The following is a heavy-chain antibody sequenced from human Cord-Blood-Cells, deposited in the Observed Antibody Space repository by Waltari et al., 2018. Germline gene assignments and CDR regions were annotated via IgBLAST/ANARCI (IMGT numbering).Heavy chain of an antibody. J-gene: IGHJ5*02. Sequence: QVQLVQSGAEVKKPGSSVKVSCKASGGTFSSYAISWVRQAPGQGLEWMGVIIPIFGTANYAQKFQGRVTITADESTSTAYMELSSLRSDDTAVYYCARDRFNWGMEDWFDPWGQGTLVTVSS. CDR3: ARDRFNWGMEDWFDP. CDR2: IIPIFGTA. V-gene: IGHV1-69*01. CDR1: GGTFSSYA. D-gene: IGHD7-27*01.